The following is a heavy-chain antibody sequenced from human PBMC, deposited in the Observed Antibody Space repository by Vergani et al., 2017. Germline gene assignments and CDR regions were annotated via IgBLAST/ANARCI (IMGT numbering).Heavy chain of an antibody. J-gene: IGHJ5*02. CDR2: FDPEHGEV. D-gene: IGHD3-22*01. V-gene: IGHV1-24*01. Sequence: QVQLVQSGSEVRKPGASVKVSCQVSGYSLTELTIHWVRQAPGKGLEWMGGFDPEHGEVTFAHHIQGRVTMTEDRFTDTAYMELSSLRPEDTAVYYCASQTYYYDSVWFDPWGQGTLVTVSS. CDR1: GYSLTELT. CDR3: ASQTYYYDSVWFDP.